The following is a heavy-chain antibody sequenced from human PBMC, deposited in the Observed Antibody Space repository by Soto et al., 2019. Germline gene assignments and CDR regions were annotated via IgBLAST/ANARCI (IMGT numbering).Heavy chain of an antibody. V-gene: IGHV3-9*01. D-gene: IGHD4-17*01. J-gene: IGHJ5*02. Sequence: GGSLRLSCAASGFTFDDYAMHWVRQAPGKGLEWVSGISWNSGSIGYADSVKGRFTISRDNAKNSLYLQMNSLRAEDTALYYCAKDGSHTLRSNNWFDPWGQGTLVTVSS. CDR2: ISWNSGSI. CDR3: AKDGSHTLRSNNWFDP. CDR1: GFTFDDYA.